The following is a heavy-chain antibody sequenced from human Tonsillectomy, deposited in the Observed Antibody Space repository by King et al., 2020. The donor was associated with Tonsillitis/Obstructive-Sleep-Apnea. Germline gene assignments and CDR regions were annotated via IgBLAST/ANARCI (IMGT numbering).Heavy chain of an antibody. V-gene: IGHV4-34*01. Sequence: VQLPQWGAGLLKPSETLSLTCAVYGGSFSDYYWSWIRQPPGKGLEWIGEIIHSGSTNYNPSLKSRVTISVDTSKNQLSLKLSSVTAADTAVYYCARGGIVVVPAAKSSYYYMDVWGKGTTVTVSS. D-gene: IGHD2-2*01. J-gene: IGHJ6*03. CDR1: GGSFSDYY. CDR3: ARGGIVVVPAAKSSYYYMDV. CDR2: IIHSGST.